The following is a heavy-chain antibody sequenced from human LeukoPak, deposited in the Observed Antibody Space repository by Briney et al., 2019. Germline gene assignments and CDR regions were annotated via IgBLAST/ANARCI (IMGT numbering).Heavy chain of an antibody. CDR3: ARDVHGDYGSGWFDP. CDR2: IMPLFGTA. J-gene: IGHJ5*02. D-gene: IGHD4-17*01. CDR1: GGTFNNSA. V-gene: IGHV1-69*05. Sequence: GSSVKVSCRTSGGTFNNSAISWVRQAPGQALEWLGGIMPLFGTAGYAQKFQDRVTITKDESTRTVYLELTSLTSDDTAVYYCARDVHGDYGSGWFDPWGQGTLVSVSS.